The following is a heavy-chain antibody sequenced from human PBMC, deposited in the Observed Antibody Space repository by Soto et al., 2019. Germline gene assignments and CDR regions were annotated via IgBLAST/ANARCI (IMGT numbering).Heavy chain of an antibody. Sequence: QVQLQESGPGLVKPSETLSLTCTVSGGSVSSGSYYWSWIRQPLGKGLEWIGYIYYSRSTNYNPSLMCRVSVSVDTLKHQFFLKLSSVPAADTAVYCCARDGGYYDFGSRETEIWFDPWGQGTLVTVSS. V-gene: IGHV4-61*01. CDR1: GGSVSSGSYY. CDR2: IYYSRST. D-gene: IGHD3-3*01. CDR3: ARDGGYYDFGSRETEIWFDP. J-gene: IGHJ5*02.